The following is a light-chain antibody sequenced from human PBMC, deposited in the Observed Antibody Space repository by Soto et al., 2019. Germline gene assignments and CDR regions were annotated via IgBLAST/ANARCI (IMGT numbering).Light chain of an antibody. V-gene: IGLV1-40*01. CDR1: SSNIGAGYD. CDR3: QSYDSSLSAL. Sequence: QSVLTQPPSVSGAPGQRVTISCTGISSNIGAGYDVHWYQQLPGTAPKLLIYGNSHRPSGVPDRFSGSKSGTSASLAITGLQAEDEADYYCQSYDSSLSALFGGGTKLTVL. CDR2: GNS. J-gene: IGLJ3*02.